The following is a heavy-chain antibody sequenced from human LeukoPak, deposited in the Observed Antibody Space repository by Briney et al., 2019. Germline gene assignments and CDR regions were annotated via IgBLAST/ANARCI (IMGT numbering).Heavy chain of an antibody. CDR2: ISSSGRSI. V-gene: IGHV3-11*04. D-gene: IGHD3-22*01. CDR3: AKDMDSSGYYFDY. Sequence: GESLRLSCAASGFTFSDYYMSWIRQAPGKGLEWVSYISSSGRSIYYADSVKGRFTISRDNAKNSLYLQMNSLRAEDTAVYCCAKDMDSSGYYFDYWGQGTLVTVSS. CDR1: GFTFSDYY. J-gene: IGHJ4*02.